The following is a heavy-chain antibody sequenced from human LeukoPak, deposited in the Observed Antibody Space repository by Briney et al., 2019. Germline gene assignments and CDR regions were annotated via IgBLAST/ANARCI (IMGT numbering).Heavy chain of an antibody. Sequence: SETLSLTCTVSGGSISSYYWSWIRQPPGKGLEWIGYIYYSGSTNYNPSLKSRVTISVDTSKNQFSLKLSSVTAADTAVYYCARHGDYGDYYFDLWGRGTLVTVSS. D-gene: IGHD4-17*01. CDR3: ARHGDYGDYYFDL. CDR1: GGSISSYY. CDR2: IYYSGST. J-gene: IGHJ2*01. V-gene: IGHV4-59*08.